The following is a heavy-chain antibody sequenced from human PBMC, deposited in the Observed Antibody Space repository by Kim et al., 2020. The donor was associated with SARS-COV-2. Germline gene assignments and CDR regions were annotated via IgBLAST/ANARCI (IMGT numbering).Heavy chain of an antibody. CDR2: IKEDGSAK. J-gene: IGHJ5*02. CDR3: VRDFDH. CDR1: GFTFSTYW. Sequence: GGSLRLSCAASGFTFSTYWMSWVRQAPGKGLEWVANIKEDGSAKHYVDSVKGRFTISRDNTENSLYLQMNGLRVEDTAVYYCVRDFDHWGRGTFVTVSS. V-gene: IGHV3-7*01.